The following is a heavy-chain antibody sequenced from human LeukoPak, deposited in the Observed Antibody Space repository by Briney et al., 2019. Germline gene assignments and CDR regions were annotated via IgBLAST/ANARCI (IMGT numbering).Heavy chain of an antibody. D-gene: IGHD3-22*01. CDR2: SDPEDGET. J-gene: IGHJ3*02. Sequence: ASVKVSCKVSGYTLTELSMHWVRQAPGKGLEWMGGSDPEDGETIYAQKFQGRVTMTEDTSTDTAYMELSSLRSEDTAVYYCGTMRGNPGAFDIWGQGTMVTVSS. CDR1: GYTLTELS. CDR3: GTMRGNPGAFDI. V-gene: IGHV1-24*01.